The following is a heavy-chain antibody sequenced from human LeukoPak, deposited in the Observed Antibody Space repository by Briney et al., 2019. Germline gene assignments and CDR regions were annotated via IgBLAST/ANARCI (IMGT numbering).Heavy chain of an antibody. V-gene: IGHV3-23*01. Sequence: GGSLRLSCAASGFTFTSYGMSWVRQAPGKGLEWVSNISGGGISGGNTYYADSVKGRFTISRDNSKNTLYLQMNSLRTEDTAVYYCAKSGNNRFDYWGQGTLVTVSS. CDR1: GFTFTSYG. D-gene: IGHD4-23*01. J-gene: IGHJ4*02. CDR2: ISGGGISGGNT. CDR3: AKSGNNRFDY.